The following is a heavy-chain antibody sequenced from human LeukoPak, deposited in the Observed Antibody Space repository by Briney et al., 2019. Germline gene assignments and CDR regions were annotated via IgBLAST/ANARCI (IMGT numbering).Heavy chain of an antibody. J-gene: IGHJ4*02. D-gene: IGHD6-13*01. CDR1: GGTFSTYA. V-gene: IGHV1-69*04. CDR2: VVPILGTA. Sequence: ASVKVSCKASGGTFSTYAISWVRQAPGQGLEWVGRVVPILGTANYAQNFQGRVTITADRSTTTAYMELSSLRSEDTAVYYCARVPLGSSWPYYFDYWGQGTLVTVSS. CDR3: ARVPLGSSWPYYFDY.